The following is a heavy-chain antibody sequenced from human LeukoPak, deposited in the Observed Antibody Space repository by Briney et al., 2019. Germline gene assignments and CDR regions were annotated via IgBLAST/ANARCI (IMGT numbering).Heavy chain of an antibody. CDR2: INHSGST. J-gene: IGHJ3*02. Sequence: SETLSLTCAVYGGSFSGYYWSWIRQPPGKGLEWIGEINHSGSTNYNPSLKSRVTISVDTSKNQFSLKLSSVTAADTAVYYCAGTLRLDAFDIWGQGTMVTVSS. D-gene: IGHD4-17*01. CDR3: AGTLRLDAFDI. CDR1: GGSFSGYY. V-gene: IGHV4-34*01.